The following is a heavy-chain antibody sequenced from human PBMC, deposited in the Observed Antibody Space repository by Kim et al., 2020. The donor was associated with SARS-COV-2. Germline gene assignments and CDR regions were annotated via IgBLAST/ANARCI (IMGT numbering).Heavy chain of an antibody. Sequence: NAAQKGRVTISVDTSKNQFSLKLSSVTAADTGVYYCAVIPAAFYYYGMDVWGQGTTVTVSS. D-gene: IGHD2-2*01. CDR3: AVIPAAFYYYGMDV. V-gene: IGHV4-34*01. J-gene: IGHJ6*02.